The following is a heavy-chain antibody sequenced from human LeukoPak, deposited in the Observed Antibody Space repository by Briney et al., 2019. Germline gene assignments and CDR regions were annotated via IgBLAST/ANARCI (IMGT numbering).Heavy chain of an antibody. V-gene: IGHV3-30*03. CDR1: GFTFSSYG. D-gene: IGHD3-22*01. CDR2: ISYDGSNK. Sequence: PGGSLRLSCAASGFTFSSYGMHWVRQAPGKGLEWVAVISYDGSNKYYADSVKGRFTISRDNSKNTLYLQMNSLRAEDTAVYYCARDPTTYDSSGYYPGYWGQGTLVTVSS. CDR3: ARDPTTYDSSGYYPGY. J-gene: IGHJ4*02.